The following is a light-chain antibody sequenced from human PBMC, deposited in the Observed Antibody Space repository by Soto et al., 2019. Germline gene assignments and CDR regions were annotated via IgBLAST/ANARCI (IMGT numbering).Light chain of an antibody. Sequence: EIVLTQSPATLSLSPGERATLSCRASQSVRSNLAWYQQKPGHAPRLLIYDASNRATGIPGRFSGSGSGTDFTLIISNLEPEDFAVYYWQQRDNWPRTFGQGAKVEIK. CDR3: QQRDNWPRT. CDR2: DAS. J-gene: IGKJ1*01. V-gene: IGKV3-11*01. CDR1: QSVRSN.